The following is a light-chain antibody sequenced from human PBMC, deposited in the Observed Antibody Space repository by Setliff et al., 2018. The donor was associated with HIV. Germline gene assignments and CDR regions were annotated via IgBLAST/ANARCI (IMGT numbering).Light chain of an antibody. CDR2: EVR. CDR3: SSYASSNTLP. J-gene: IGLJ1*01. CDR1: SSDVGGYSY. V-gene: IGLV2-14*01. Sequence: QSVLTQPASVSGSPGQPITISCTGTSSDVGGYSYVSWYQQHPGKAPKLIIYEVRNRPSGVSNRFSGSKSGNTASLTISGLQAEDEADYYCSSYASSNTLPFGTGTKVTV.